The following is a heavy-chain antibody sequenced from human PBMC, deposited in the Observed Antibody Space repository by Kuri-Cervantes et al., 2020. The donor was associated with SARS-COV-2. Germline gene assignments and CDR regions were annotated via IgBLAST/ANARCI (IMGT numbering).Heavy chain of an antibody. D-gene: IGHD6-19*01. J-gene: IGHJ6*03. CDR3: AREGLDTYYYYMDV. CDR2: ISGSGGST. Sequence: LSLTCAASGFTFSSYEMNWVRQAPGKGPEWVSAISGSGGSTYYADSVKGRFTISRDNSKHTLYMQRNSLRAEDTAVYYCAREGLDTYYYYMDVWGKGTMVTVSS. CDR1: GFTFSSYE. V-gene: IGHV3-23*01.